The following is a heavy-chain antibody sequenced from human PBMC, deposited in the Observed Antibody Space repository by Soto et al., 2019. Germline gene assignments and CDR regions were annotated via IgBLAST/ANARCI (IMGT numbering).Heavy chain of an antibody. CDR2: ISAYNGNT. V-gene: IGHV1-18*01. CDR1: GYSFSFYG. J-gene: IGHJ4*02. CDR3: ARELRWGRFGY. Sequence: GASVKVSCKASGYSFSFYGINWVRQAPGQGLEWMGWISAYNGNTNYAQKLQGRVTMTTDTSTSTAYMELRSRRSDDTAVYYCARELRWGRFGYWGQGTLVTVSS. D-gene: IGHD4-17*01.